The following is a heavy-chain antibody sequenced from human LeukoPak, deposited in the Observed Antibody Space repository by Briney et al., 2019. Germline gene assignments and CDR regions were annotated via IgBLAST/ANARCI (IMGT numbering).Heavy chain of an antibody. J-gene: IGHJ4*02. D-gene: IGHD3-10*01. V-gene: IGHV3-53*01. CDR3: ASGGMGARKYYSDPFHY. CDR2: LYSAGST. Sequence: GGSPRLSCAASGFTVSSNYMSWVRQAPGKGLEWVSILYSAGSTYYADSVRGRFTISRDSSKNTVCLQMNSLRAEDTAVYYCASGGMGARKYYSDPFHYWGQGTLVTVSS. CDR1: GFTVSSNY.